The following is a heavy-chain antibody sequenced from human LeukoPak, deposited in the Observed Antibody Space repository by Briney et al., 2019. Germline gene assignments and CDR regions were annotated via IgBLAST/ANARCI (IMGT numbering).Heavy chain of an antibody. Sequence: GGSLRLSCAASGFTFSDYPIHWVRQAPGEGLEWVALILYDGSGQYYADSVKGRFTISRDNSKNTVSLQMNSLRAEDTAVYYCARANYGSGLDYRGQGTLVTVSS. CDR3: ARANYGSGLDY. V-gene: IGHV3-30*04. J-gene: IGHJ4*02. CDR2: ILYDGSGQ. D-gene: IGHD3-10*01. CDR1: GFTFSDYP.